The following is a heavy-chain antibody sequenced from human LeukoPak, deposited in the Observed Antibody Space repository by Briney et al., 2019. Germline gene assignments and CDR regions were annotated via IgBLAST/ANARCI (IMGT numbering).Heavy chain of an antibody. Sequence: GRSLRLSCAASGFTFSSYVTHWVRQAPGKGLEWVAVISYDGSNKYYTDSVKGRFTISRDNSKNTLYLQMNRLRAEDTAVYYCAAGLVVIDAFDIWGQRTMVTVSS. D-gene: IGHD3-22*01. CDR1: GFTFSSYV. J-gene: IGHJ3*02. CDR3: AAGLVVIDAFDI. CDR2: ISYDGSNK. V-gene: IGHV3-30-3*01.